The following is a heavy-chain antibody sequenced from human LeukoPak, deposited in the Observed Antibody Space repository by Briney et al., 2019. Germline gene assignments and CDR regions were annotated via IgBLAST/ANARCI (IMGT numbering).Heavy chain of an antibody. V-gene: IGHV3-30*02. CDR1: GFTFSSYG. J-gene: IGHJ4*02. CDR3: AKPYYYDSSGRLRGDY. D-gene: IGHD3-22*01. CDR2: IRYDGSNK. Sequence: GGSLRLSCAASGFTFSSYGMHWVPQAPGKGLEWVAFIRYDGSNKYYADSVKGRFTISRDNSKNTLYLQMNSLRAEDTAVYYCAKPYYYDSSGRLRGDYWGQGTLVTVSS.